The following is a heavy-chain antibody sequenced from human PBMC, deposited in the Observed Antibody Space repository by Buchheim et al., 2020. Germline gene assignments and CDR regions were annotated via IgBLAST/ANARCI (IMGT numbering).Heavy chain of an antibody. CDR2: ISGSGGST. CDR3: AKDRVPAAIIANWFDP. J-gene: IGHJ5*02. V-gene: IGHV3-23*01. Sequence: EVQLLESGGGLVQPGGSLRLSCAASGFTFSSYAMSWVRQAPGKGLEWVSAISGSGGSTYYADSVKGRFTISGENSKNKLYPQMNSLRAEDTAVYYCAKDRVPAAIIANWFDPWGQGTL. CDR1: GFTFSSYA. D-gene: IGHD2-2*01.